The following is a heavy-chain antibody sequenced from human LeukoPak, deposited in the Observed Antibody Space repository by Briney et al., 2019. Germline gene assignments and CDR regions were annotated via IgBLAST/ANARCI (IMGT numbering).Heavy chain of an antibody. V-gene: IGHV1-69*01. J-gene: IGHJ3*02. Sequence: SVKVSCKASGGTFSSYAISWMRQAPGQGLEWMGGIIPIFGTANYAQKFQGRVTITADESTSTAYMELSSLRSEDTAAYYCARDQSSVDAFDIWGQGTMVTVSS. CDR3: ARDQSSVDAFDI. CDR1: GGTFSSYA. D-gene: IGHD5/OR15-5a*01. CDR2: IIPIFGTA.